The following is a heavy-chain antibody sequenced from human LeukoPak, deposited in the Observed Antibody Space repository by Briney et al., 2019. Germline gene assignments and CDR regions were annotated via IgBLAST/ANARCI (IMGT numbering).Heavy chain of an antibody. Sequence: SETLSLTCTVSGYSISSGYYWGWIRPPPGKGLEWIGSIYHSGSTYYNPSLKSRVTISVDTSKNQFSLKLSSVTAADTAVYYCARVPWFGELLSRNWFDPWGQGTLVTVSS. V-gene: IGHV4-38-2*02. CDR3: ARVPWFGELLSRNWFDP. CDR1: GYSISSGYY. CDR2: IYHSGST. D-gene: IGHD3-10*01. J-gene: IGHJ5*02.